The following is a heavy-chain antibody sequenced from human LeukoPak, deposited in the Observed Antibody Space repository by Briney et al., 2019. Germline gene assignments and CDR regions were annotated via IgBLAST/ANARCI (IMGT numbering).Heavy chain of an antibody. D-gene: IGHD6-13*01. CDR3: AKGSTDSRPYYFDF. CDR2: IIGSNT. CDR1: GFTFSNYV. J-gene: IGHJ4*02. V-gene: IGHV3-23*01. Sequence: PGGSLRLSCAASGFTFSNYVMSWVRQAPGKGLEWVSAIIGSNTYYADSVRGRFTTSRDNSKNTQFLQMDTLRADDTAVYYCAKGSTDSRPYYFDFWGQGTLVTVSS.